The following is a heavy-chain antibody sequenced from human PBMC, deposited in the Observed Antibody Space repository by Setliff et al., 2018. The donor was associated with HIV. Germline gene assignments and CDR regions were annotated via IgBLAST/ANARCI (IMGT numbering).Heavy chain of an antibody. CDR3: ARALDSSADIEGYFDF. CDR1: GYTFIGYN. D-gene: IGHD2-15*01. J-gene: IGHJ4*02. CDR2: INPNSGGT. Sequence: GASVKVSCKASGYTFIGYNMHWVRQAPGQGLEWMGWINPNSGGTNYAQKFQGRVIMTRDTSISTAYMGLSRLRSDDTAVYYCARALDSSADIEGYFDFWGQGRLVTVSS. V-gene: IGHV1-2*02.